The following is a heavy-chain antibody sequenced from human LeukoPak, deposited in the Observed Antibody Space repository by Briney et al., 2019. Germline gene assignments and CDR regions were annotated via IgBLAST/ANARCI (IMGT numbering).Heavy chain of an antibody. V-gene: IGHV4-31*03. J-gene: IGHJ4*02. CDR3: ARLGGTYYYGSGSTPGGLDY. Sequence: KPSETLSLTCTVSGGSISSGGYYWSWIRQHPGKGLEWIGYIYYSGSTYYNPSLKSRVTISVDTSKNQFSLKLSSVTAADTAVYYCARLGGTYYYGSGSTPGGLDYWGQGTLVTVSS. D-gene: IGHD3-10*01. CDR1: GGSISSGGYY. CDR2: IYYSGST.